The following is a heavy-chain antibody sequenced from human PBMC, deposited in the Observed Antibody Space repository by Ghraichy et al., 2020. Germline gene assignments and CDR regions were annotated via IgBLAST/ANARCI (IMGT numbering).Heavy chain of an antibody. CDR2: ISGSGGST. Sequence: GESLNISCAASGFTFSSYAMSWVRQAPGKGLEWVSAISGSGGSTYYADSVKGRFTISRDNSKNTLYLQMNSLRAEDTAVYYCAKHLGGYYDYYYFDYWGQGTLVTVSS. V-gene: IGHV3-23*01. CDR3: AKHLGGYYDYYYFDY. D-gene: IGHD3-22*01. J-gene: IGHJ4*02. CDR1: GFTFSSYA.